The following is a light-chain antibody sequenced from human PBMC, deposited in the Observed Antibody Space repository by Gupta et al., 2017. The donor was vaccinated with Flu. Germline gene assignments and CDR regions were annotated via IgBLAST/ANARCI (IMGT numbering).Light chain of an antibody. CDR1: SVSVATNYY. J-gene: IGLJ3*02. Sequence: SVSVATNYYPRWYQHARGQAPRTLIYITNARSAGVPGRFSGSILGNKAGLTITGAQADDDSDYYCVLYMGSGISMFGGGTKLTVL. CDR3: VLYMGSGISM. V-gene: IGLV8-61*01. CDR2: ITN.